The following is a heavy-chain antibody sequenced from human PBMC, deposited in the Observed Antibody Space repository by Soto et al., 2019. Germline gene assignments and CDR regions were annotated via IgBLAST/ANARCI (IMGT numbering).Heavy chain of an antibody. D-gene: IGHD1-1*01. Sequence: QVHLVQSGAEVKKPGASVKVSCKGSGYDFTTYGITWVRQAPGQGLEWMAWISAHNGNTDYAQKLQCRVTVTRDTSTSTAYMELRSLISDDTAMYYCARGRYGDYWGQGALVTVSS. J-gene: IGHJ4*02. V-gene: IGHV1-18*01. CDR2: ISAHNGNT. CDR3: ARGRYGDY. CDR1: GYDFTTYG.